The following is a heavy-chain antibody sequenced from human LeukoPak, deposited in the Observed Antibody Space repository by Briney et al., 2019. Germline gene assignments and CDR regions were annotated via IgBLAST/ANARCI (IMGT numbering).Heavy chain of an antibody. Sequence: SETLSLTCTVSGGSISSYYWSWIRQPPGKGLEWIGYIYYSGSANYNPSLKSRVTISVDTSKNQFSLKLSSVTAADTAVYYCARGLRYYYDSSGYYYFDYWGQGTLVTVSS. CDR3: ARGLRYYYDSSGYYYFDY. CDR1: GGSISSYY. D-gene: IGHD3-22*01. J-gene: IGHJ4*02. V-gene: IGHV4-59*01. CDR2: IYYSGSA.